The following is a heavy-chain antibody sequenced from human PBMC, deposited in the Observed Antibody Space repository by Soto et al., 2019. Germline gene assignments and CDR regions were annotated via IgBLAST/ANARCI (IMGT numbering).Heavy chain of an antibody. CDR3: ARTTAVPNSLRSRYFFDY. V-gene: IGHV4-61*01. D-gene: IGHD4-17*01. J-gene: IGHJ4*02. Sequence: SETLSLTCSVSGGSVSDKTYYWSWIRQPPGKRLEWIGYVYYSGTTNYNPSLKGRVTISVDLSKNQFSLRLSSVTTADTALYYCARTTAVPNSLRSRYFFDYWGQGTLVTVSS. CDR2: VYYSGTT. CDR1: GGSVSDKTYY.